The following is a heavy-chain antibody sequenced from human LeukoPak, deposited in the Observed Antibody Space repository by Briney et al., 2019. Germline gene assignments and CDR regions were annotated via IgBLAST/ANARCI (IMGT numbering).Heavy chain of an antibody. Sequence: GGSLRLSCAASGFTFSSYSMNWVRQAPGKGLEWVSSISSSSSYIYYADSVKGRFTISRDSAKNSLYLQMNSLRAEDTAMYYCARDAQFCSGGSCYRYFDYWAQGTLVTVSS. J-gene: IGHJ4*02. D-gene: IGHD2-15*01. CDR1: GFTFSSYS. CDR2: ISSSSSYI. CDR3: ARDAQFCSGGSCYRYFDY. V-gene: IGHV3-21*01.